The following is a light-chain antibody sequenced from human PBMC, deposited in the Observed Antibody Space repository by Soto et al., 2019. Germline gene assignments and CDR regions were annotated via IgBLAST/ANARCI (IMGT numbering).Light chain of an antibody. CDR1: ETIIDY. CDR3: QKSFSAPRT. V-gene: IGKV1-39*01. Sequence: DIQMSQPPSSLSASVGDRVTITCRASETIIDYLNWYQQQPGQAPRLLIYSASNLQSGVPSRFRGSGSGKHFTLTIISLQPEGFAPYYCQKSFSAPRTFGQGHKLQSK. J-gene: IGKJ2*01. CDR2: SAS.